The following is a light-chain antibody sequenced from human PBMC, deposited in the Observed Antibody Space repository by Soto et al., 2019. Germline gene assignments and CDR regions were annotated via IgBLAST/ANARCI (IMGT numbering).Light chain of an antibody. CDR2: EVS. V-gene: IGLV1-47*01. J-gene: IGLJ2*01. CDR1: SSNIGSNY. Sequence: QSVLTQPPSASGTPGQRVTISCSGSSSNIGSNYVYWYQQVPGTAPKLVISEVSNRPSGVSHRFSGSKSGNTASLTISGLQAEDEADYYCCSYTGTTTPLFGGGTKVTVL. CDR3: CSYTGTTTPL.